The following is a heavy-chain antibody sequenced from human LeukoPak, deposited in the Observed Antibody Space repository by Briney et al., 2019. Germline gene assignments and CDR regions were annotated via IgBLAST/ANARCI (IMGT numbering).Heavy chain of an antibody. CDR3: AADQNSGSYDY. J-gene: IGHJ4*02. V-gene: IGHV1-58*02. D-gene: IGHD1-26*01. CDR1: GFTFTSSA. CDR2: IVVGSGNT. Sequence: GTSVKVSCKASGFTFTSSAMQWVRQARGQRLAWLGWIVVGSGNTNYAQKFQERVTITRDMSTSTAYMELSSLRSEDTAVYYCAADQNSGSYDYWGQGTLVTVSS.